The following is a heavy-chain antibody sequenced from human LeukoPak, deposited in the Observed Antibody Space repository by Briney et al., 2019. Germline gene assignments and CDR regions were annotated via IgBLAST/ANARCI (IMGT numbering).Heavy chain of an antibody. CDR2: IIPILGIA. Sequence: AASVKVSCKASGGTFSSYTISWVRQAPGQGLEWMGRIIPILGIANYAQKFQGRVTITADKSTSTAYMELSSLRSEDTAVYYCARRGDGYNPDCWGQGTLVTVSS. J-gene: IGHJ4*02. V-gene: IGHV1-69*02. CDR3: ARRGDGYNPDC. CDR1: GGTFSSYT. D-gene: IGHD5-24*01.